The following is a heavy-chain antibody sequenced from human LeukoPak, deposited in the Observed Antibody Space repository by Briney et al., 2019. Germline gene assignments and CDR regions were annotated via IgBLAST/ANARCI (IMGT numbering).Heavy chain of an antibody. CDR2: IKSKTDGGTT. Sequence: GGSLRLSCAASGFTFSNAWMSWVRQAPGKGLEWVGRIKSKTDGGTTDYAATVKGRFTISRDDSKNTLYLQMNSLKTEDTAVYYCTTDKQSITIFGVVTSYYFDYWGQGTLVTVSS. D-gene: IGHD3-3*01. CDR3: TTDKQSITIFGVVTSYYFDY. J-gene: IGHJ4*02. CDR1: GFTFSNAW. V-gene: IGHV3-15*01.